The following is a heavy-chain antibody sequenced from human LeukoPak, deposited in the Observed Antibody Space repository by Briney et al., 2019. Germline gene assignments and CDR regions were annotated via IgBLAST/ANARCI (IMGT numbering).Heavy chain of an antibody. Sequence: PGGSLRLSCTASGFTFNDYWMTWVRQTPGKGLEWLANMNEDGSAKNYVDSVKGRFTISRDNAVNSLYLQMNSLRAEDTAMYYCARDSRMNYYASWGRGTLVTVSS. V-gene: IGHV3-7*01. CDR3: ARDSRMNYYAS. CDR2: MNEDGSAK. J-gene: IGHJ5*02. D-gene: IGHD3-3*01. CDR1: GFTFNDYW.